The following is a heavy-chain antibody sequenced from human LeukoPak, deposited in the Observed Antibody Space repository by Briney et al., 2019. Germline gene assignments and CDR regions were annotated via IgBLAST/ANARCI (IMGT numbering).Heavy chain of an antibody. CDR3: ARPAEASCSGTSCYRYFHH. J-gene: IGHJ1*01. D-gene: IGHD2-2*01. Sequence: GRALRLSCSASGFTFKDYAMHWVRQAPGLGLEWVAVIASGGRTTYYADSVSGRFTISRDNSNNALSLQMNSLSADDTAVYYCARPAEASCSGTSCYRYFHHWGQGTLVIVSS. CDR2: IASGGRTT. CDR1: GFTFKDYA. V-gene: IGHV3-30*04.